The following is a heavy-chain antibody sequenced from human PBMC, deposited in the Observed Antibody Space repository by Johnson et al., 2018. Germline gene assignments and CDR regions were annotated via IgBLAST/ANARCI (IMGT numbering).Heavy chain of an antibody. Sequence: QVQLVESGGGVVQPGRSLRLSCAASGFTFSSYGMHWVRQAPGKGLEWVAVISYDGSNKYYADFVKGRFTISRDNSKNTLYLQMNSLRAEDTAVYYCAKEWDSSGYCTFDIWGQGTMVTVSS. J-gene: IGHJ3*02. V-gene: IGHV3-30*18. CDR1: GFTFSSYG. D-gene: IGHD3-22*01. CDR2: ISYDGSNK. CDR3: AKEWDSSGYCTFDI.